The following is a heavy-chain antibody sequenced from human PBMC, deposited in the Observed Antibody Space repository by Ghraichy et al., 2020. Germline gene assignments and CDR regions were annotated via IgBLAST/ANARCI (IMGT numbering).Heavy chain of an antibody. Sequence: GVLRLSCAASGFSSSDYAMSWVRQAPGKGLEWVAGISGSGTIIYYIESVKGRFTLSRDTSKNTLYLQMNSLRDDDSALYYCAKDLGYYYDSSGYRSIFHYWGQGTLVTVSS. CDR3: AKDLGYYYDSSGYRSIFHY. CDR1: GFSSSDYA. V-gene: IGHV3-23*01. J-gene: IGHJ4*02. CDR2: ISGSGTII. D-gene: IGHD3-22*01.